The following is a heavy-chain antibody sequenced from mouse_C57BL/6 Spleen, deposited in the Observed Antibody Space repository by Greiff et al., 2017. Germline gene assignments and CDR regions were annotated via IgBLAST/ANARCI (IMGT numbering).Heavy chain of an antibody. Sequence: VQLQQSGAELVRPGASVKLSCTASGFNIKDDYMHWVKQRPEQGLEWIGWIDPENGDTEYASKFQGKATITADTSSNTAYLQLSSLTSEDTAVYYCTVYGSSYVAFDYWGQGTTLTVSS. J-gene: IGHJ2*01. CDR2: IDPENGDT. D-gene: IGHD1-1*01. CDR1: GFNIKDDY. CDR3: TVYGSSYVAFDY. V-gene: IGHV14-4*01.